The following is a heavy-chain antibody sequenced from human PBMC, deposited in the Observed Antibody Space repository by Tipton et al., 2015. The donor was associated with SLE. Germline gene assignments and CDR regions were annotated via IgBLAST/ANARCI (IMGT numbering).Heavy chain of an antibody. J-gene: IGHJ4*02. CDR3: AGRGDLVVVTSSFDY. Sequence: LRLSCTVSGGSFSSDTYLWGWIRQPPGKGLEWIGDIYYTGSTYYNPSLKSRVTISVDTSKNQFSLKLSSVTAADTAVYYCAGRGDLVVVTSSFDYWGQGTLVTVSS. V-gene: IGHV4-39*07. D-gene: IGHD2-21*02. CDR1: GGSFSSDTYL. CDR2: IYYTGST.